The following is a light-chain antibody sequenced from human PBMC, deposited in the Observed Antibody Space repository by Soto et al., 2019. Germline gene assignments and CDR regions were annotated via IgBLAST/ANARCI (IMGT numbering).Light chain of an antibody. CDR1: QSISGW. CDR2: NAS. J-gene: IGKJ2*01. CDR3: QQYFSYPYT. V-gene: IGKV1-5*01. Sequence: IQMTQSPSTLSASVGDRVTITCRASQSISGWLAWYQQKPGKAPNLLIDNASTLESGVPSRFSGSGSATEFTLTISSLHPDDFASYYCQQYFSYPYTFGQGTNLEIK.